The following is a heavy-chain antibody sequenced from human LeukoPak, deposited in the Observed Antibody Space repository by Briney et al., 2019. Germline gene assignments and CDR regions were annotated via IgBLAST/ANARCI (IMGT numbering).Heavy chain of an antibody. CDR1: GFTFSSSA. D-gene: IGHD6-13*01. V-gene: IGHV3-23*01. Sequence: GGSLRLSCAASGFTFSSSAMTWVRQAPGKGLEWVSGISGSGGSTNYADSVKGRFTISRDNSKNTLYLQMNSLRAEDTAVYYCAKDYRSGIAAAGPGYYFDYWGQGTLVTVSS. CDR3: AKDYRSGIAAAGPGYYFDY. CDR2: ISGSGGST. J-gene: IGHJ4*02.